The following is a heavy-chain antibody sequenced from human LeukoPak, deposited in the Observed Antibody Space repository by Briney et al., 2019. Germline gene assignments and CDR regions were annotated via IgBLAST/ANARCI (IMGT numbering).Heavy chain of an antibody. CDR1: GFTFSDYY. J-gene: IGHJ4*02. CDR2: ISNSGTTM. CDR3: ARRGDYFDY. D-gene: IGHD3-16*01. V-gene: IGHV3-11*01. Sequence: GGSLRLSCAASGFTFSDYYMTWIRQAPGKGLEWVSYISNSGTTMYYADSVTGRFTISRDNAKNSLYLQMNRLRAEDTAVYYCARRGDYFDYWGQGTLATVSS.